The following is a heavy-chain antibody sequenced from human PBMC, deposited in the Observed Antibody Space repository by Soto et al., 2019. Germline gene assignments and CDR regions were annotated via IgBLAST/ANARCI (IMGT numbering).Heavy chain of an antibody. CDR2: ISSSSSYI. Sequence: RHPSAAAGVTCRSYSMNRVRQTPGKGLEWVSSISSSSSYIYYADSVKGRFTISRDNSKNTLYLQMNSLRAEDTAVYYCARVATGSYSWRDSWGQGTLVTVSS. CDR1: GVTCRSYS. J-gene: IGHJ5*02. D-gene: IGHD1-26*01. V-gene: IGHV3-21*06. CDR3: ARVATGSYSWRDS.